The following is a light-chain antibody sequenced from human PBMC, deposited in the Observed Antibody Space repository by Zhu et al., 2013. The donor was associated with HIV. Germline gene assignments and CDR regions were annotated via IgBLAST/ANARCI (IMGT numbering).Light chain of an antibody. CDR3: QQRTSWPLRVT. V-gene: IGKV3-11*01. J-gene: IGKJ5*01. CDR2: AAS. Sequence: EIVLTQSPATLSVSPGEGATLSCRANEIVRSSLAWYQHRPGQAPRLLIYAASTRATGIPARFIGSGSGTHFTLTISSLEPEDLGIYYCQQRTSWPLRVTFGQGTRL. CDR1: EIVRSS.